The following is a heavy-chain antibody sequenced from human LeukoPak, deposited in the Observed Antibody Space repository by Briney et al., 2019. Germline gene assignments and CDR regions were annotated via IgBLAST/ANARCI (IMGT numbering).Heavy chain of an antibody. CDR2: IHSSGGS. D-gene: IGHD1-26*01. Sequence: SETLSLTCTLSGASISNYYWSWVRHTPEKGLEWMGHIHSSGGSSYYPSHKSRLTQSIHTARNQLSLKLPSVTAADTAVYFCARLGSYHDFWGQGALVTVSS. CDR3: ARLGSYHDF. J-gene: IGHJ4*02. CDR1: GASISNYY. V-gene: IGHV4-4*09.